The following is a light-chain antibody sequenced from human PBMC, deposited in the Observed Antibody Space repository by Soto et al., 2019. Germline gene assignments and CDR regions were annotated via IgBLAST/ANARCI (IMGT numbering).Light chain of an antibody. V-gene: IGLV1-47*01. J-gene: IGLJ3*02. Sequence: QAVVTQPPSASGTPGQTVTISCSGRFSNIGSNFIYWYQQLPGTAPKLLIYRNNERPSGVPDRFSASKSGTSASLAISGLRSEDEADYHCAAWDDSLSGVVFGGGTNVTVL. CDR1: FSNIGSNF. CDR3: AAWDDSLSGVV. CDR2: RNN.